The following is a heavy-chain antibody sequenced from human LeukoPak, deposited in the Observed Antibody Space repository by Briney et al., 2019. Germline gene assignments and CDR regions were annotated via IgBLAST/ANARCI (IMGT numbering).Heavy chain of an antibody. V-gene: IGHV4-4*07. CDR3: ARDAIVVVPAASAGYYGMDV. J-gene: IGHJ6*02. CDR2: IYTSGST. CDR1: GGSISSYY. Sequence: PSETLSLTCTVSGGSISSYYWSWIRQPAGRGLEWIGRIYTSGSTNYNPSLKSRVTMSVDTSKNQFSLKLSSVTAADTAVYYCARDAIVVVPAASAGYYGMDVWGQGTTVTVSS. D-gene: IGHD2-2*01.